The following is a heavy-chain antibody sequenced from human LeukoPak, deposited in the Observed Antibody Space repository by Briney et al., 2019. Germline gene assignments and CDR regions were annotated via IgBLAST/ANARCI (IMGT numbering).Heavy chain of an antibody. Sequence: SQTLSLTCTVSGGSISSGSYYWTWIRQPAGKGLEWIGRIYTSGSTKYNPSLKSRVTISVDTSKNQFSLKVSSVTAADTAVYYCARVVPFTYGDYYFDYWGQGTQVTVSS. V-gene: IGHV4-61*02. J-gene: IGHJ4*02. CDR1: GGSISSGSYY. CDR3: ARVVPFTYGDYYFDY. CDR2: IYTSGST. D-gene: IGHD4-17*01.